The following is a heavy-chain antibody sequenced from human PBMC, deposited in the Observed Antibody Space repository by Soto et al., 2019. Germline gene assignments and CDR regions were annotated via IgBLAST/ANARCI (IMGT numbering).Heavy chain of an antibody. CDR1: GYPFTSYA. Sequence: GASVKVSRKASGYPFTSYAIHLLRQAPGQRLEWMGWINGGAGDTRYSVNFQGRVTFTRDTAATTAFMDLSSLSSADTAIYYCARSPSRMAAETQLDPWGQGTLVTVSS. J-gene: IGHJ5*02. D-gene: IGHD6-6*01. V-gene: IGHV1-3*01. CDR2: INGGAGDT. CDR3: ARSPSRMAAETQLDP.